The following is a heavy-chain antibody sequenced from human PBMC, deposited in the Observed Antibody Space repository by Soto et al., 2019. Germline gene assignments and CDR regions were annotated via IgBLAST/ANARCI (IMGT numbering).Heavy chain of an antibody. CDR2: IYYSGST. CDR1: GGSLSSGGYY. Sequence: SETLSLTCTVSGGSLSSGGYYWSWIRQHPGKGLEWIGYIYYSGSTYYNPSLKSRVTISVDTSKNQFSLKLSSVTAADTAVYYCATYYYESSGYAAFDCWGQGTRVTVSS. D-gene: IGHD3-22*01. V-gene: IGHV4-31*03. J-gene: IGHJ4*02. CDR3: ATYYYESSGYAAFDC.